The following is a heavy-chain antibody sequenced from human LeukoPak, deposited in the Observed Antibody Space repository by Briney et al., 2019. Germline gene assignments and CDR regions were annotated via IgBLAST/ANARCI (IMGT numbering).Heavy chain of an antibody. CDR2: IYWNCGSR. CDR3: ARDLDRGSTGGAFDI. V-gene: IGHV3-20*04. D-gene: IGHD1-26*01. J-gene: IGHJ3*02. CDR1: GFTFDHYG. Sequence: GGSLRLSCAASGFTFDHYGMSWVRHAPGKGLEWVSGIYWNCGSRGYVDSVKGRFTISRDNAKNSLYLQMNSLRAEDTALYYCARDLDRGSTGGAFDIWGQGTMVTVSS.